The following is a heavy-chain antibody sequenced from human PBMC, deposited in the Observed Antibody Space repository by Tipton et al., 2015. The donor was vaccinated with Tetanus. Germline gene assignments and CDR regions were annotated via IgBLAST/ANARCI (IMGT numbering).Heavy chain of an antibody. Sequence: SLRLSCAASGFSFSNYSINWVRQPPGKGLEWVSAISGSVSYIYYADSVKGRFTVSRDNAKNSAFLQMDNLAAEDTGVYYCATWPFDIWGRGTTVAVSS. J-gene: IGHJ3*02. D-gene: IGHD5-24*01. CDR1: GFSFSNYS. CDR2: ISGSVSYI. V-gene: IGHV3-21*01. CDR3: ATWPFDI.